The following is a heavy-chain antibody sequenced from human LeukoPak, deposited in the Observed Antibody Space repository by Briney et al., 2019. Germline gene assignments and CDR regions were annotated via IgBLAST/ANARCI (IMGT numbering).Heavy chain of an antibody. CDR3: ALSRSSAYLVF. V-gene: IGHV1-69-2*01. CDR2: VDPEDGET. D-gene: IGHD3-22*01. J-gene: IGHJ4*02. CDR1: GYTFTDYF. Sequence: ASVKVPCKGSGYTFTDYFIHWIQEAPGKGLEWMGFVDPEDGETMFAEKFQGRVAITADTSKDIAYMDLSSLGSEDTAIYYCALSRSSAYLVFWGQGTLLTVSS.